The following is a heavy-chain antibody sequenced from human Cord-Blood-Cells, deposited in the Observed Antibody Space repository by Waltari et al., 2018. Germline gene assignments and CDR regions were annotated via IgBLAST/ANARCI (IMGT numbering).Heavy chain of an antibody. Sequence: QLQLQESGPGLVKPSETLSLTCTVSGGSISSSSYYWGWIRQPPGKGLEWIGSIYYSGSTYYNPSLKSRVTISVDTSKNQFSLKLSSVTAADTAVYYCARQGYDFWSGYYDYWGQGTLVTVSS. CDR2: IYYSGST. CDR1: GGSISSSSYY. CDR3: ARQGYDFWSGYYDY. V-gene: IGHV4-39*01. D-gene: IGHD3-3*01. J-gene: IGHJ4*02.